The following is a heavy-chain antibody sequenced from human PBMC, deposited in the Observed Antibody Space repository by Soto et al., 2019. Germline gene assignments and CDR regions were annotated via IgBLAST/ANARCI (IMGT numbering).Heavy chain of an antibody. CDR2: ISAYNGNT. V-gene: IGHV1-18*01. CDR1: GYTFTSYG. Sequence: ASVKVSCKASGYTFTSYGISWVRQAPGQGLEWMGWISAYNGNTNYAQKLQGRVTMTTDTSTSTAYMELGSLRSDDTAVYYCARDGSSWYQSSLKTDYYYYYGMDVWGQGTTVTVSS. CDR3: ARDGSSWYQSSLKTDYYYYYGMDV. J-gene: IGHJ6*02. D-gene: IGHD6-13*01.